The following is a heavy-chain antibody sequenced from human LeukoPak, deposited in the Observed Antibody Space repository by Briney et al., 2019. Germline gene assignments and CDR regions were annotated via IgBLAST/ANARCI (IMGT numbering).Heavy chain of an antibody. V-gene: IGHV3-23*01. CDR1: GFTFSNYA. CDR2: LRGDGET. J-gene: IGHJ4*02. Sequence: GGSLRLSCAASGFTFSNYAMSWVRQAPAGGLEWVSSLRGDGETFYADSVKGRFTLSRDDSRNTVYLQLNNLRVEDTAVYYCAKARWVSNADPPLWGQGTLVTVSS. CDR3: AKARWVSNADPPL. D-gene: IGHD1-1*01.